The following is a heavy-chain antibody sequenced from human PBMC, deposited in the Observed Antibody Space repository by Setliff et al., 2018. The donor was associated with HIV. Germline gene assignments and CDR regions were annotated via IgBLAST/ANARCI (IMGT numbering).Heavy chain of an antibody. J-gene: IGHJ4*02. V-gene: IGHV1-69*13. CDR2: IIPMFGTT. D-gene: IGHD1-26*01. CDR3: ARGSLLAAGTFYYLDH. CDR1: GGTFSSHA. Sequence: GASVKVSCKASGGTFSSHAVHWVRQAPGQGLEWVGGIIPMFGTTNYALKFRGRVTITADESTSLAFMEMSSLSPEDTAIYYCARGSLLAAGTFYYLDHWGLGTLVTVSS.